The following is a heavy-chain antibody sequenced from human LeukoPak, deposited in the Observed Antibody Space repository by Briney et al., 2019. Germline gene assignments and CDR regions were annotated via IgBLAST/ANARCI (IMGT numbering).Heavy chain of an antibody. CDR1: GFTFSSYT. CDR2: VRSSSSNI. CDR3: ARDFRFAVDY. Sequence: HSGGSLRLSCAASGFTFSSYTMNWVRQAPGKGLEWISCVRSSSSNIYYADSVKGRFTISRDNAKNSLYLQMNSLRDEDTAVYYCARDFRFAVDYWGQGTLVTVSS. V-gene: IGHV3-48*02. J-gene: IGHJ4*02.